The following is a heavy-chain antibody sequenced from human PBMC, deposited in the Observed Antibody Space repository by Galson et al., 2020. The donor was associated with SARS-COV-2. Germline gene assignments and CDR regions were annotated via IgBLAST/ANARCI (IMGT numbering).Heavy chain of an antibody. V-gene: IGHV1-18*04. J-gene: IGHJ2*01. CDR3: ARGEYRGTYLDL. CDR1: GYTLTDYD. CDR2: ITTYNGNT. D-gene: IGHD1-26*01. Sequence: ASVKVSCKASGYTLTDYDISWVRQAPGQGLEWKGWITTYNGNTNYAQKFQGRVTMTTDTSRTTAYMELRSLRSADTAVYYCARGEYRGTYLDLWGRGTLVTVSS.